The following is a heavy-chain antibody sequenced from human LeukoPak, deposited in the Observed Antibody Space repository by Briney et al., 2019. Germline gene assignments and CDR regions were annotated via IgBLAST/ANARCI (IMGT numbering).Heavy chain of an antibody. CDR3: ARERSGSEIFARSFDI. CDR1: GGSISSSHW. Sequence: SGTLSLTCAVSGGSISSSHWWSWVRQPPGKGLEWIGEIYHSGSTNYNPSLKSRITISVDMSKNQFSLKLSSVTAADTAVYYCARERSGSEIFARSFDIWGQGTMVTVSS. D-gene: IGHD3-3*01. CDR2: IYHSGST. V-gene: IGHV4-4*02. J-gene: IGHJ3*02.